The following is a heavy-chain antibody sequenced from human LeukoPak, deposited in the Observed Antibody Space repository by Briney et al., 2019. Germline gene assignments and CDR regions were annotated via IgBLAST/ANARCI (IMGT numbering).Heavy chain of an antibody. J-gene: IGHJ3*01. CDR1: GFTFSIYA. Sequence: PGGSLRLSCAASGFTFSIYAMSWVRQAPGKRLDWVASISGGGDKTYYADSVKGRFTISRDNSKSTLYLQMSSLRADDTAVYYCAKKAPFSYIILPPDAFALWGQGTVVTVSS. CDR3: AKKAPFSYIILPPDAFAL. V-gene: IGHV3-23*01. D-gene: IGHD3-9*01. CDR2: ISGGGDKT.